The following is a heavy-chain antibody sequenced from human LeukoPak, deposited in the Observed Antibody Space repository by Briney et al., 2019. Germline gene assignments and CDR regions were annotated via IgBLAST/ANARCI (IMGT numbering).Heavy chain of an antibody. CDR3: AKVAKYYYGSETYYFFEH. CDR2: INQDATEK. V-gene: IGHV3-7*01. D-gene: IGHD3-10*01. Sequence: GGSLRLSCAASGFTFTTYWMTWVRQAPGKGLEWVANINQDATEKYYVDSVKGRFTISRDNAMNSLYLQMNSLRVEDTAVYYCAKVAKYYYGSETYYFFEHWGQGTPVTASS. CDR1: GFTFTTYW. J-gene: IGHJ4*02.